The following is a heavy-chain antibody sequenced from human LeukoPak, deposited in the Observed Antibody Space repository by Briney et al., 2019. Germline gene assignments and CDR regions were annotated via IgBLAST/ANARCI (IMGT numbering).Heavy chain of an antibody. Sequence: GGSLRLSCAASGFTFSSYSMNWVRQAPGKGLEWVSYISSSSSTIYYAGSVKGRFTISRDNAKNSLYLQMNSLRAEDTAVYYCARAGYCTNGVCSMDVWGKGTTVTVSS. CDR2: ISSSSSTI. V-gene: IGHV3-48*01. J-gene: IGHJ6*03. D-gene: IGHD2-8*01. CDR1: GFTFSSYS. CDR3: ARAGYCTNGVCSMDV.